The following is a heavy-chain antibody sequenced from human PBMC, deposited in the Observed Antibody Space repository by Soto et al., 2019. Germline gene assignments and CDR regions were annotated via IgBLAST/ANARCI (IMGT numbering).Heavy chain of an antibody. CDR3: ARDFRPRFRIAAADYGMDV. D-gene: IGHD6-13*01. CDR1: GFTFSSYS. J-gene: IGHJ6*02. CDR2: ISSSSSTI. Sequence: GGSLRLSCAASGFTFSSYSMNWVRQAPGKGLEWVSYISSSSSTIYYADSVKGRFTISRDNAKNSLYLQMNSLRDEDTAVYYCARDFRPRFRIAAADYGMDVWGQGTTVTVSS. V-gene: IGHV3-48*02.